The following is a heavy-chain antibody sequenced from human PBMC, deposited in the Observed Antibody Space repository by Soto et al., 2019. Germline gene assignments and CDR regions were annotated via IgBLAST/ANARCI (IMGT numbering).Heavy chain of an antibody. CDR2: MFHSGDT. CDR3: ASHRSGHDDCDP. CDR1: GGSISSGGYC. Sequence: QVQLQASGPGLVKPSETLSLTCTVSGGSISSGGYCWAWIRQPPGKGLEWIGCMFHSGDTYYNPFLQRLVTMSVDTAKSQFSLKMSSVVASDTATYYCASHRSGHDDCDPFGQGTQVTVSS. D-gene: IGHD4-17*01. V-gene: IGHV4-39*01. J-gene: IGHJ5*02.